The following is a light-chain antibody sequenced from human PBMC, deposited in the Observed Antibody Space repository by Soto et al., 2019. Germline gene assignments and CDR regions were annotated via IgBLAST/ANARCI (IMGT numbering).Light chain of an antibody. J-gene: IGLJ2*01. V-gene: IGLV2-23*02. CDR1: SSDLGGYEL. Sequence: QSVLTQPASVSGSPGESITISCTGTSSDLGGYELVSWYQHHPGKDPKLMIFEVNRRPSGVSNRFSGSKSGNTASLTISGLQAEDEAHYYCCSSAGTTHVVFGGG. CDR3: CSSAGTTHVV. CDR2: EVN.